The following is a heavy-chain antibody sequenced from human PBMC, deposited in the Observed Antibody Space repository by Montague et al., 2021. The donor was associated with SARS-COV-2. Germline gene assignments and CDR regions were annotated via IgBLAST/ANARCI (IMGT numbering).Heavy chain of an antibody. J-gene: IGHJ4*02. V-gene: IGHV4-31*03. CDR2: IYYSGST. CDR1: GGSISSGGYY. Sequence: TLSLNCTVSGGSISSGGYYWSWIRQHPGKGLEWIGYIYYSGSTYYNPSLKSRVTISVDTSKNQFSLKLSSVTAADTAVYYCARDIGGSTVTTGGFDYWGQGTLVTVSS. D-gene: IGHD4-17*01. CDR3: ARDIGGSTVTTGGFDY.